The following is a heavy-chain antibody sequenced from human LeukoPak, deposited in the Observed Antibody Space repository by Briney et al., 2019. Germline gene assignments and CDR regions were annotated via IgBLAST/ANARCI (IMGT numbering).Heavy chain of an antibody. Sequence: PGGSLRLSCAASGFTFSSYEMNWVRQAPGKGLEWVSYISSSGSTIYYADSVKGRFTISRDNSKNTLYLQMNSLRAEDTAVYYCAKEGSWAYGSGSEGTFDYWGQGTLVTVSS. V-gene: IGHV3-48*03. D-gene: IGHD3-10*01. J-gene: IGHJ4*02. CDR2: ISSSGSTI. CDR3: AKEGSWAYGSGSEGTFDY. CDR1: GFTFSSYE.